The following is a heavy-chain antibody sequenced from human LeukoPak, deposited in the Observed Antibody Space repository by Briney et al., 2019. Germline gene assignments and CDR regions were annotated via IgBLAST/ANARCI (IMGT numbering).Heavy chain of an antibody. V-gene: IGHV1-18*01. Sequence: ASVNGSCKASGYTFTSYGISWVRQAPGQGLDWMGWISAYNGNTNYAQKLQGRVTMTTDTSTSTAYMELRSLRSDDTAVYYCARESRYDSSGYYFLDYWGQGTLVTVSS. J-gene: IGHJ4*02. CDR1: GYTFTSYG. CDR2: ISAYNGNT. D-gene: IGHD3-22*01. CDR3: ARESRYDSSGYYFLDY.